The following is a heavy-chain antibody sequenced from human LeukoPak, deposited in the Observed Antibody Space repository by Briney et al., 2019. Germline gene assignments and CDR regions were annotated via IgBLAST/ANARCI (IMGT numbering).Heavy chain of an antibody. D-gene: IGHD6-19*01. CDR1: GYTFTSYA. V-gene: IGHV1-3*01. Sequence: GASVKVSCKASGYTFTSYAMHWVRQAPGQRLEWMGWINAGNGNTKYSQRFQGRVTITRDTSASTAYMELSSLRSEDTAVYYCARGKQWPDAFDIWGQGTMVTVSS. J-gene: IGHJ3*02. CDR3: ARGKQWPDAFDI. CDR2: INAGNGNT.